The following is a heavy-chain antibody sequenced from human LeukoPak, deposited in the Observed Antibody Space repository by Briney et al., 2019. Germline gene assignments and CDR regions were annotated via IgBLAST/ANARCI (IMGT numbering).Heavy chain of an antibody. V-gene: IGHV3-23*01. J-gene: IGHJ4*02. Sequence: GGSLRFSCAASGLTFSSYALSWCRQAPGKGLEWFAGIIAGGVSTYYAGSVKGRFTISRDNSKNMLYLQLNSLRAEDTAVYYCVKGDPPTYYDILTGQDYWGQGTLVTVSS. CDR3: VKGDPPTYYDILTGQDY. D-gene: IGHD3-9*01. CDR2: IIAGGVST. CDR1: GLTFSSYA.